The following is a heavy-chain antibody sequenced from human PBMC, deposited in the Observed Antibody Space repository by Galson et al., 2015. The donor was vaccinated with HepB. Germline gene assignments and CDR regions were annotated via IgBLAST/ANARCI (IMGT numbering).Heavy chain of an antibody. J-gene: IGHJ4*02. CDR3: TADIDDSSGPSSDY. D-gene: IGHD3-22*01. CDR1: GFSFSNAW. Sequence: SLRLSCAASGFSFSNAWMNWVRQAPGKGLDWVGHIARKSDGGTAYYTTHVKGRFSISRDDSKNTLYLQMNSLKSEDTAMYYCTADIDDSSGPSSDYWGQGTLVTVSS. V-gene: IGHV3-15*07. CDR2: IARKSDGGTA.